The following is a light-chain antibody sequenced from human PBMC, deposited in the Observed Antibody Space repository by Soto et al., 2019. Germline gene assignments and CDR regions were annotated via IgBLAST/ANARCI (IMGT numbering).Light chain of an antibody. CDR1: QDIRTR. J-gene: IGKJ5*01. CDR2: AAS. Sequence: DIQVTQSPPSVSASVGDSVTITCRASQDIRTRLAWYQQKPGKAPKVLIYAASTLEAGVPLRFSGSGYGTDFTLTISGLQPEDFATYYCQQANSFPLSFGQGTRLEIK. V-gene: IGKV1-12*01. CDR3: QQANSFPLS.